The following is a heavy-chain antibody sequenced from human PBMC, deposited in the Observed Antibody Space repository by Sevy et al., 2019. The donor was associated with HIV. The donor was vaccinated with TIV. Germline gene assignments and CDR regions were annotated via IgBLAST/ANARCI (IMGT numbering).Heavy chain of an antibody. V-gene: IGHV4-38-2*01. Sequence: SETLSLSCSVSGYSISNGYFWGWIRQPPGKGLEWVGRIYHSGRTDYNQSLKSRLTMSIDTSKNQFSLRLTSLTAAGTGGYYWARSPAGRYYFDYWGQGGLVTVSS. J-gene: IGHJ4*02. CDR2: IYHSGRT. CDR1: GYSISNGYF. CDR3: ARSPAGRYYFDY.